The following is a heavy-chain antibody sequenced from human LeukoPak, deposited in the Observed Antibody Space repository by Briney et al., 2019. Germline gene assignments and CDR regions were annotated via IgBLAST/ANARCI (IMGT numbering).Heavy chain of an antibody. CDR1: GGSIYSGSYY. V-gene: IGHV4-61*02. D-gene: IGHD5-24*01. J-gene: IGHJ4*02. CDR2: IYTSGST. CDR3: ARDRRDGYNLYAFDL. Sequence: PSETLSLTCTVSGGSIYSGSYYWSWTRQPAGKGLEWIGRIYTSGSTNYNPSLKSRVTISVDTSKNQFSLKLSSVTAADTAVYYCARDRRDGYNLYAFDLWGQGTLVTVSA.